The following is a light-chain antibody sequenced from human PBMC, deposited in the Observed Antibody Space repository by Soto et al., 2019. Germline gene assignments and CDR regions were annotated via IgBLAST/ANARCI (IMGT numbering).Light chain of an antibody. Sequence: DIQRTQSPASLSSSVGDRVTLTCRASQGISTYLNWYQRKPGKAPKLLIYAASSLQSGAPSRFSGSGSETDFTLTISSLQPEAFATYSCQHSTTWTCGQGTKVDIK. J-gene: IGKJ1*01. CDR2: AAS. V-gene: IGKV1-39*01. CDR1: QGISTY. CDR3: QHSTTWT.